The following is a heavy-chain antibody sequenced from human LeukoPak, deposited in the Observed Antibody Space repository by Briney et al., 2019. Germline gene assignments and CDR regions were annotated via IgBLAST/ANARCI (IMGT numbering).Heavy chain of an antibody. CDR3: ARSASGSGSVFDY. CDR1: GFTFSSYS. CDR2: ISSSSSTI. J-gene: IGHJ4*02. D-gene: IGHD6-19*01. V-gene: IGHV3-48*01. Sequence: PGGSLRLSCAASGFTFSSYSMNWVRQAPGKGLEWVSYISSSSSTIYYADSVKGRFTISRDNAKNSLYLQMNSLRAEDMAVYYCARSASGSGSVFDYWGQGTLVTVSS.